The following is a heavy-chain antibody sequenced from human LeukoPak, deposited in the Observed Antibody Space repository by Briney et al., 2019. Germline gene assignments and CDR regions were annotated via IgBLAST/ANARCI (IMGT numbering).Heavy chain of an antibody. CDR3: TSKTTDYYDSSGVGGY. CDR2: INSDGSST. J-gene: IGHJ4*02. Sequence: PGGSLRLSSAASRFTVTVYSAHWVRQAPGKGLVWVSRINSDGSSTSYADSVKGRFTISRDNAKNTLYWQMNSLRAEDTAVYYCTSKTTDYYDSSGVGGYWGQGNLVAVSS. D-gene: IGHD3-22*01. V-gene: IGHV3-74*01. CDR1: RFTVTVYS.